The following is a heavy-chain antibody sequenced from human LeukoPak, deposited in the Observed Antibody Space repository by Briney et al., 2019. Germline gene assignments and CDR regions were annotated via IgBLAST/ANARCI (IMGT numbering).Heavy chain of an antibody. V-gene: IGHV3-21*01. CDR3: AREGGSEAFDI. D-gene: IGHD3-16*01. CDR1: GFTFSSYS. J-gene: IGHJ3*02. CDR2: ISSSSSYI. Sequence: PGGSLRLSCAASGFTFSSYSMNWVRQAPGKGVEWVSSISSSSSYIYYADSVKGRFTISRDNAKNSLYLQMNSLRAEDTAVYYCAREGGSEAFDIWGQGTMVTVSS.